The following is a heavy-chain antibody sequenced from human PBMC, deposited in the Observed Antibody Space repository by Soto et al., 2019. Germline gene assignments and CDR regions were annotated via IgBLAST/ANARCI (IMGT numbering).Heavy chain of an antibody. CDR3: ARGGVLRAAAGRYEYYYYGMDV. Sequence: GGSLRLSCAASGFTFSSYSMNWVRQAPGKGLEWVSSISSSSSYIYYADSVKGRFTISRDNAKNSLYLQMNSLRAEDTAVYYCARGGVLRAAAGRYEYYYYGMDVWGQGTTVTVSS. V-gene: IGHV3-21*01. D-gene: IGHD6-13*01. J-gene: IGHJ6*02. CDR2: ISSSSSYI. CDR1: GFTFSSYS.